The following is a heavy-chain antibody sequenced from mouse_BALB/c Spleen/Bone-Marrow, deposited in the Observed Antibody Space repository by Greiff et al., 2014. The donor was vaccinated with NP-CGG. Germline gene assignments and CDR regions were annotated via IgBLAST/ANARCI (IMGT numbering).Heavy chain of an antibody. CDR3: ASYYYGHYFDY. Sequence: EFQLQQSGAELVKPGASVKLSCTASGFNIKDTYMHWVKQRPEQGLEWIGRIDPANGNTKYDPKFQGKATITADTSSNTAYLQLSSLTSEDTAVYYCASYYYGHYFDYWGQGTTLTVSS. D-gene: IGHD1-1*01. CDR2: IDPANGNT. J-gene: IGHJ2*01. CDR1: GFNIKDTY. V-gene: IGHV14-3*02.